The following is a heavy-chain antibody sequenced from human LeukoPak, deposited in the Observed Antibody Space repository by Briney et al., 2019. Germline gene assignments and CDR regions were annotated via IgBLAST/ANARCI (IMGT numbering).Heavy chain of an antibody. Sequence: GRSLRLSCAASGFTFSTYGMHWVRQAPGKGLEWVAVISYDGSNKYYADSVKGRFTISRDNSKNTLYLQMSSLRAEDTALYYCAKGDSGYYTFFDYWGQGTLVTVSS. V-gene: IGHV3-30*18. D-gene: IGHD3-22*01. J-gene: IGHJ4*02. CDR1: GFTFSTYG. CDR3: AKGDSGYYTFFDY. CDR2: ISYDGSNK.